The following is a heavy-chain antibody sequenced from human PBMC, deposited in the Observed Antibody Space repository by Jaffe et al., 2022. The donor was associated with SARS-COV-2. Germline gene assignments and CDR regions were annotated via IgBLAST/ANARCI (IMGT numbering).Heavy chain of an antibody. V-gene: IGHV3-23*01. CDR3: AKRTAYSSGWLAYYGMDV. CDR2: ISGSGGST. Sequence: EVQLLESGGGLVQPGGSLRLSCAASGFTFSSYAMSWVRQAPGKGLEWVSAISGSGGSTYYADSVKGRFTISRDNSKNTLYLQMNSLRAEDTAVYYCAKRTAYSSGWLAYYGMDVWGQGTTVTVSS. J-gene: IGHJ6*02. CDR1: GFTFSSYA. D-gene: IGHD6-19*01.